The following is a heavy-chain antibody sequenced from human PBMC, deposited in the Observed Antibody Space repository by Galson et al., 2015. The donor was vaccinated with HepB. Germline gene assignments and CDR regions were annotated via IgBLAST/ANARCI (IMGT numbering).Heavy chain of an antibody. D-gene: IGHD6-13*01. Sequence: SVKVSCKASGGTFSRHALSWVRQAPGQGLEWMGGIIPVFGTPNYAQKFQGRVTITADELTSTVYMELNRLRPEDTAVYFCARDRGGGNSSWSFHYFGMDVWAQGTTVTVSS. CDR1: GGTFSRHA. V-gene: IGHV1-69*13. J-gene: IGHJ6*02. CDR2: IIPVFGTP. CDR3: ARDRGGGNSSWSFHYFGMDV.